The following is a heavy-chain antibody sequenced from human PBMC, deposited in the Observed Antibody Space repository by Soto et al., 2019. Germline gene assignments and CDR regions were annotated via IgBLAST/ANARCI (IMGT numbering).Heavy chain of an antibody. J-gene: IGHJ4*02. Sequence: PGGSLRLSCAASGFTFSSYAMSWVRQAPGKGLEWVSAISGSGGSTYYADSVKGRFTISRDNSKNTLYLQMNSLRAEDTAVYYCAKVAVVVVPAAMRGRDSYFDYWGQGTLVTVSS. CDR2: ISGSGGST. CDR1: GFTFSSYA. D-gene: IGHD2-2*01. CDR3: AKVAVVVVPAAMRGRDSYFDY. V-gene: IGHV3-23*01.